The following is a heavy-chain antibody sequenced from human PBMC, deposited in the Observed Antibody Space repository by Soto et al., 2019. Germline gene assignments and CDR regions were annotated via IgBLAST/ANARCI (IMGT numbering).Heavy chain of an antibody. Sequence: EVQLLESGGGLVQPGGSLRLSCAASGFTFSSYAMTWVRQAPGKGLEWVSGISGHGTYYADSVKGRFTISRDNSKNTLYLQMNSLRAEDTAIYYCARVHSGWYGDYWGLGTLVTVSS. CDR2: ISGHGT. CDR3: ARVHSGWYGDY. CDR1: GFTFSSYA. V-gene: IGHV3-23*01. J-gene: IGHJ4*02. D-gene: IGHD6-19*01.